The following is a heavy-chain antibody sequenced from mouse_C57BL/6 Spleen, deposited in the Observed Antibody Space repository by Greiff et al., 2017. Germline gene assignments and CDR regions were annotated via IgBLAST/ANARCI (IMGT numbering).Heavy chain of an antibody. CDR1: GYTFTDHT. Sequence: LQESGAELARPGASVTLSCKASGYTFTDHTMNWVNQRPGQGLEWIGRIYPVSGDTNSNQQFMVKATFSVARSSSTVYMVLNNLKSEDPDVYYCGIGYYASDAMDYWGQGTSVTVSS. CDR2: IYPVSGDT. J-gene: IGHJ4*01. V-gene: IGHV1-11*01. D-gene: IGHD2-3*01. CDR3: GIGYYASDAMDY.